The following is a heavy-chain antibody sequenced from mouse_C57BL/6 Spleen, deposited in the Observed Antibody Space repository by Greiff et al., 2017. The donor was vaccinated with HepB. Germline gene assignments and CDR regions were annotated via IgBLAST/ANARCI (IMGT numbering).Heavy chain of an antibody. J-gene: IGHJ1*03. Sequence: QVQLQQPGAELVKPGASVKLSCKASGYTFTSYWMHWVKQRPGQGLEWIGMIHPNSGSTNYNEKFKSKATLTVDKSSSTAYMQLSSLTSEDSAVYYCAKGIYDGYFYWYLDVWGTGTTVTVSS. V-gene: IGHV1-64*01. CDR3: AKGIYDGYFYWYLDV. CDR2: IHPNSGST. D-gene: IGHD2-3*01. CDR1: GYTFTSYW.